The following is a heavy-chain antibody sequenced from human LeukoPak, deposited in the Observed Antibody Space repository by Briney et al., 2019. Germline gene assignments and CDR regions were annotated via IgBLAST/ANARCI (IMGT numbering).Heavy chain of an antibody. J-gene: IGHJ4*02. Sequence: GGSLRLSCAASGFTFSSYGMHWVRRAPGKGLEWVAVISYDGSNKYYADSVKGRFTISRDNSKNTLYLQMNSLRAEDTAVYYCAKGGGDGYRWGQGTLVTVSS. CDR1: GFTFSSYG. CDR3: AKGGGDGYR. D-gene: IGHD5-24*01. V-gene: IGHV3-30*18. CDR2: ISYDGSNK.